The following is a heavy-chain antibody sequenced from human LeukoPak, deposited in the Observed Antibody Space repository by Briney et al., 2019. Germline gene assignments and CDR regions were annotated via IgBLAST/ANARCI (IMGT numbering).Heavy chain of an antibody. CDR3: TRVMVYATYYYYYYMDV. CDR1: GGSISGSRYH. D-gene: IGHD2-8*01. Sequence: SETLSLTCTVSGGSISGSRYHGGWIRQPPGKGLEWTGSMHYSGSTYYNPSLKSRVTISVDTSKNQFSLNLSSVTAADTAVYYCTRVMVYATYYYYYYMDVWGKGTTVTVSS. CDR2: MHYSGST. V-gene: IGHV4-39*01. J-gene: IGHJ6*03.